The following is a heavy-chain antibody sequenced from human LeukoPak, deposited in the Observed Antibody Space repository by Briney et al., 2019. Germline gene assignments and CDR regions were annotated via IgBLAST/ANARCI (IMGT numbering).Heavy chain of an antibody. CDR2: IYYTGST. CDR1: GGSVSSGSSY. Sequence: SETLSLTCIVSGGSVSSGSSYWSWIRQPPGKGLECIGYIYYTGSTNYNPSLKSRVTISVDTSKNQFSLKLSSVTAEDTAVYYCARGGCSGGSCREGYFDYWGQGTLVTVSS. V-gene: IGHV4-61*01. CDR3: ARGGCSGGSCREGYFDY. J-gene: IGHJ4*02. D-gene: IGHD2-15*01.